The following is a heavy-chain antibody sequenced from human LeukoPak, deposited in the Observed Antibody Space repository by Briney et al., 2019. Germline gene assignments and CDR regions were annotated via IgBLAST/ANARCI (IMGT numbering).Heavy chain of an antibody. Sequence: GASVKVSCKASGYTFTGYYMHWVRQAPGRGLEWMGWINPNSGGTNYAQKFQGRDTMTRDTSISTAYMELSRLRSDDTAVYYCARLTYDSSGYYYGYWGQGTLVTVSS. J-gene: IGHJ4*02. V-gene: IGHV1-2*02. CDR2: INPNSGGT. CDR3: ARLTYDSSGYYYGY. D-gene: IGHD3-22*01. CDR1: GYTFTGYY.